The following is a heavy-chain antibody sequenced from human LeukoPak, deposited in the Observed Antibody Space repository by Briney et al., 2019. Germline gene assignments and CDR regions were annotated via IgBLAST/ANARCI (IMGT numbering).Heavy chain of an antibody. J-gene: IGHJ3*02. CDR2: ISYDGSNK. CDR1: GFTFSSYG. Sequence: PGGSLRLSCAASGFTFSSYGMHWVRQAPGKGLEWVAVISYDGSNKYYADSVKGRFTISRDNSKNTLYLQMNSLRAEDTAVYYCAKDTNGYSYGYHAFDIWGQGTMVTVSS. CDR3: AKDTNGYSYGYHAFDI. D-gene: IGHD5-18*01. V-gene: IGHV3-30*18.